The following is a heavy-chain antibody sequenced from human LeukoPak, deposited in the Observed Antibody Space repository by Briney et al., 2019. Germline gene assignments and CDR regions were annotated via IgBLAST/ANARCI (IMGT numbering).Heavy chain of an antibody. J-gene: IGHJ4*02. CDR1: GYKLTNNW. Sequence: GESLKISCKISGYKLTNNWIGWVRQVPGKGLEWMGLIYPGYSDAKYSPSFQGQVTLSVDASISTAYLQWSSLKASDAAMYYCAGTPYCSGGSCYFPDWGQGTLVTVSS. D-gene: IGHD2-15*01. CDR3: AGTPYCSGGSCYFPD. V-gene: IGHV5-51*01. CDR2: IYPGYSDA.